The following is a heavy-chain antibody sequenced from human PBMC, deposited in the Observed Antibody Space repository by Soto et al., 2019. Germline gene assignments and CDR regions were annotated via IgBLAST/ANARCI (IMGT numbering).Heavy chain of an antibody. CDR1: GGSIHSYY. CDR3: ARRMWGASGIFDY. J-gene: IGHJ4*02. CDR2: VSYSGNT. V-gene: IGHV4-59*01. Sequence: SETLSLTCTVSGGSIHSYYWSWIRQPPGKGLEWIGYVSYSGNTYYNPSLKSRVAISVDTSKNQFSLNLSSVIAADMAVYYCARRMWGASGIFDYWGQGTLVTVSS. D-gene: IGHD3-16*01.